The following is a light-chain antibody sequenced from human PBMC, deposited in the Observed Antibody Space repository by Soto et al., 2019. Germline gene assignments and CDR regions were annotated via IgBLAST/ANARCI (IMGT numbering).Light chain of an antibody. J-gene: IGLJ1*01. CDR2: EVS. Sequence: QSALTQAPSVAGSPGQSVTISCTGTNNDVGGYKGVSWYQQSPGTAPKLIIYEVSNRPSGVPGRFSGSKSGNTASLTISGLQAEDEAYYYCFSYTSSDPYVFG. CDR1: NNDVGGYKG. V-gene: IGLV2-18*02. CDR3: FSYTSSDPYV.